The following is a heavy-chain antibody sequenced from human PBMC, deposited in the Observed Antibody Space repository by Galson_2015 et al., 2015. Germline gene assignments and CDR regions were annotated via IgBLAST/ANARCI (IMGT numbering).Heavy chain of an antibody. D-gene: IGHD6-19*01. CDR1: GFNFDDYA. Sequence: SLRLSCAASGFNFDDYAMHWVRQAPGKGLEWVSRISWNGGSIGYADSVKGRFAISRDNAKNPLYLQMNSLRAEDTALYYCAKDIGEGAAVTGVDYWGQGTLVTVSS. J-gene: IGHJ4*02. V-gene: IGHV3-9*01. CDR2: ISWNGGSI. CDR3: AKDIGEGAAVTGVDY.